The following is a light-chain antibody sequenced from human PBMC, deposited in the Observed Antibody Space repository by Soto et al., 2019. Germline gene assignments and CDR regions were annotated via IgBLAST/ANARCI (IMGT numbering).Light chain of an antibody. CDR2: WAS. J-gene: IGKJ4*01. V-gene: IGKV4-1*01. CDR1: GNVCYSSNNKNY. Sequence: DIVITQSPYSLSVALCGRATINCECSGNVCYSSNNKNYLAWYQQKPGQPPKLLIYWASARESGVPDRFSGSGSGTDFTLSISSLQAEDVAVYFCQQYYTLPLTFGGGTKVDI. CDR3: QQYYTLPLT.